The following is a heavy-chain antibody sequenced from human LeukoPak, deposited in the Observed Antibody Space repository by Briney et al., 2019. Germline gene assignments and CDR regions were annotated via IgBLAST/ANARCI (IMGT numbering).Heavy chain of an antibody. D-gene: IGHD5-18*01. CDR1: GFTFSSYA. CDR3: ARGLYNYATFDY. Sequence: GGSLRLSCAASGFTFSSYAMHWVRQAPGKGLEWVAVISYDGSNKYYADSVKGRFTISRDNSKNTLYLQMNGLRAEDTAVYYCARGLYNYATFDYWGQGTLVTVSS. J-gene: IGHJ4*02. V-gene: IGHV3-30-3*01. CDR2: ISYDGSNK.